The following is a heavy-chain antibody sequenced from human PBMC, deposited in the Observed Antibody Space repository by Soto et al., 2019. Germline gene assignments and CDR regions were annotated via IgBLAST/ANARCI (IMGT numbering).Heavy chain of an antibody. CDR1: GDSISSTGFY. V-gene: IGHV4-31*03. CDR2: IHYTGST. Sequence: PSETLSLTCSVSGDSISSTGFYWSWIRQQPGKALEWIGYIHYTGSTSYNPSLKSRLAISLDASKNQFSLCLSSVTSADTAVYYCARDHRSLGDYYGIDVWGQGTTVTVSS. J-gene: IGHJ6*02. CDR3: ARDHRSLGDYYGIDV. D-gene: IGHD3-10*01.